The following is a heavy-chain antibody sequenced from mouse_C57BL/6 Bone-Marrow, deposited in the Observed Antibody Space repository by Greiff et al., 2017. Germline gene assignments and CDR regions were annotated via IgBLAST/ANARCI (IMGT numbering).Heavy chain of an antibody. V-gene: IGHV5-9-1*02. Sequence: DVKLQESGEGLVKPGGSLKLSCAASGFTFSSYAMSWVRQTPEKRLEWVAYISSGGDYIYYADTVKGRFTISRDNARNTLYLQMSSLKSEDTAMYYCTRDGGTTVDYWGQGTTLTVSS. CDR3: TRDGGTTVDY. CDR2: ISSGGDYI. D-gene: IGHD1-1*01. J-gene: IGHJ2*01. CDR1: GFTFSSYA.